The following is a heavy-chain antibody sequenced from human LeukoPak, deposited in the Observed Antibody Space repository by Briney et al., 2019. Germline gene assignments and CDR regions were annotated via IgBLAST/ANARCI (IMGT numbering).Heavy chain of an antibody. CDR1: GGSISSYY. V-gene: IGHV4-59*08. Sequence: PSETLSLTCTVSGGSISSYYWSWIRQPPGKGLEWIGYIYYRGSTNYNPSLKSRVTISVDTSKNQFSLKLSSVTAADTAVYYCARHVPDSSGQFDYWGQGTLVTVSS. J-gene: IGHJ4*02. D-gene: IGHD3-22*01. CDR3: ARHVPDSSGQFDY. CDR2: IYYRGST.